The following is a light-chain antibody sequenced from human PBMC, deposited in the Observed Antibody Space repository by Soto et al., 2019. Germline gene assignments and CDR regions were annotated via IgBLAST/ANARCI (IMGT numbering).Light chain of an antibody. CDR3: QQYYSYPT. CDR2: AAS. J-gene: IGKJ1*01. Sequence: AIRMTQSPSSLPAARGDRVTITCRASQGISSYLAWYQQKPGKAPKLLIYAASTLQSGVPSRFSGSGSGTDFTLTISCLQSEDFATYYCQQYYSYPTFGQGTKVDIK. V-gene: IGKV1-8*01. CDR1: QGISSY.